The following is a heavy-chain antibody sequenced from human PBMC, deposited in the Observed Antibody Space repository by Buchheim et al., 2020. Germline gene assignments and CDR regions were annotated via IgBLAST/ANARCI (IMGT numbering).Heavy chain of an antibody. J-gene: IGHJ4*02. D-gene: IGHD2-21*01. CDR2: ISAYSGDT. Sequence: QVQLVQSGAEVKKPGASVKVSCKTSGYTFTTYGIDWVRQAPGQGLEWMGWISAYSGDTSYAQNLQGRVTMTPDTSTHQAYMELRSLRSDDTAMYYCAIIDTIVGFDYWGQGT. CDR1: GYTFTTYG. V-gene: IGHV1-18*01. CDR3: AIIDTIVGFDY.